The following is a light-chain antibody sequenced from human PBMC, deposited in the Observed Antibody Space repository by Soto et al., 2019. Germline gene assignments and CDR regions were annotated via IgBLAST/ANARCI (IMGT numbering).Light chain of an antibody. Sequence: EIEMMQSPATLSVKPGETATLSCRASQSISIGLAWYRQKPGQAPRLLIYGASTRATGTPARFSGSGSGTDFTLTISSLQSEDFALYYCQQYNKWPLITFGQGRLLEVK. CDR3: QQYNKWPLIT. CDR2: GAS. V-gene: IGKV3D-15*01. J-gene: IGKJ5*01. CDR1: QSISIG.